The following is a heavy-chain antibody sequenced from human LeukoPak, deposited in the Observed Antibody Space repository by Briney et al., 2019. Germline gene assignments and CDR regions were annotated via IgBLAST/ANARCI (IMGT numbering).Heavy chain of an antibody. CDR1: GGSISSSNW. Sequence: KPSETLSLTCAVSGGSISSSNWWSWVRQSPGKGLEWIGEIYHSGSTNYNPSLKSRVTISVDTSKNQFSLKLSSVTAADTAVYYCARHPSYYDRIDYWGQGTLVTVSS. D-gene: IGHD3-22*01. CDR2: IYHSGST. V-gene: IGHV4-4*02. CDR3: ARHPSYYDRIDY. J-gene: IGHJ4*02.